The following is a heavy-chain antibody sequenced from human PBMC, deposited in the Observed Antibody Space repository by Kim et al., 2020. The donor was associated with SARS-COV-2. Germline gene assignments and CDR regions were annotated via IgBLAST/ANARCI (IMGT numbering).Heavy chain of an antibody. Sequence: GGSLRLSCAASGFTFSSYAMSWVRQAPGKGLEWVSAISGSGGSTYYADSVKGRFTISRDNSKNTLYLQMNSLRAEDTAVYYCARTKGYSGYDLSYYYYYGMDVWGQGTTVTVSS. CDR3: ARTKGYSGYDLSYYYYYGMDV. CDR2: ISGSGGST. CDR1: GFTFSSYA. J-gene: IGHJ6*02. V-gene: IGHV3-23*01. D-gene: IGHD5-12*01.